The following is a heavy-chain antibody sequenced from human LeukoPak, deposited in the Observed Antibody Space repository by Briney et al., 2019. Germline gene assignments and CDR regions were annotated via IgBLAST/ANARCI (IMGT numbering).Heavy chain of an antibody. V-gene: IGHV3-64*01. CDR3: ATADISGYYNY. J-gene: IGHJ4*02. D-gene: IGHD3-22*01. CDR1: GFTFRNFA. CDR2: ITSNGDRT. Sequence: PGGSLRLSCAASGFTFRNFAMHWVRQAPGQGLEYVSAITSNGDRTYYANSVKGRFTISRDNSKNTLSLQMGGLRAEDMAVYYCATADISGYYNYWGQGTLVTVSS.